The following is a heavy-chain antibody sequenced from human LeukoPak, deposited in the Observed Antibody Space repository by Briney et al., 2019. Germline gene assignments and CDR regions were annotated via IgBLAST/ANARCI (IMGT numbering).Heavy chain of an antibody. D-gene: IGHD2-15*01. V-gene: IGHV1-2*02. CDR2: INPSGGST. Sequence: ASVKVSCKASGYTFTNYYMHWVRQAPGQGLEWMGLINPSGGSTTYAQKFQGRVTMTRDTSISTAYMELSRLRSDDTAVYYCARDLIDNWFDPWGQGTLVTVSS. CDR3: ARDLIDNWFDP. J-gene: IGHJ5*02. CDR1: GYTFTNYY.